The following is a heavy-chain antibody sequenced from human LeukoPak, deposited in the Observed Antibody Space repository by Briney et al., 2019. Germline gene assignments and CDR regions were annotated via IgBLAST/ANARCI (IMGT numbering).Heavy chain of an antibody. D-gene: IGHD3-10*01. CDR3: ARVRYYYGSGSYYNLYYMDV. CDR2: ISNSGSTI. V-gene: IGHV3-48*03. CDR1: GFTFSSYE. Sequence: PGGSLRLSCAASGFTFSSYEMNWVRQAPGKGLEWVSYISNSGSTIYYADSVKGRFTISRDNAKNSLYLQMNSLRAEDTAVYYCARVRYYYGSGSYYNLYYMDVWGKGTTVTVSS. J-gene: IGHJ6*03.